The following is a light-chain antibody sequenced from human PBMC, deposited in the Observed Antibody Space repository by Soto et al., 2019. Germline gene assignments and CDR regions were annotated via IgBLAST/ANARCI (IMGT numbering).Light chain of an antibody. CDR1: QDTNSW. Sequence: DIQMTQSPSSVSASVGDRVTITCRASQDTNSWLTWYQQKPGKAPKVLIYIASRLQPGVPSRFSGRGSGTDFSLTISNLQPEDFATYFCQQSKSFPLTFGGGTKVDIK. V-gene: IGKV1-12*01. J-gene: IGKJ4*01. CDR3: QQSKSFPLT. CDR2: IAS.